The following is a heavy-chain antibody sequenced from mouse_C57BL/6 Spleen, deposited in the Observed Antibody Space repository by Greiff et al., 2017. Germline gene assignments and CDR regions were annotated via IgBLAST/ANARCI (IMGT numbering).Heavy chain of an antibody. D-gene: IGHD2-1*01. CDR3: ARYKRGNYLYYYAMDY. J-gene: IGHJ4*01. V-gene: IGHV7-3*01. CDR2: IRNKANGYTT. CDR1: GFTFTDYY. Sequence: EVQLVESGGGLVQPGGSLSLSCAASGFTFTDYYMSWVRQPPGKALEWLGFIRNKANGYTTEYSASVKGRFTISRANSQSILYLQMNALRAEDSATYYCARYKRGNYLYYYAMDYWGQGTSVTVSS.